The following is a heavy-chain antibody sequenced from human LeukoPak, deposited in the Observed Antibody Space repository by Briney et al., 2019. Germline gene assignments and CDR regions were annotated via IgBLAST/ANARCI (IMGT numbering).Heavy chain of an antibody. V-gene: IGHV3-20*04. CDR3: ARDRRYSSRLSYYYMDV. J-gene: IGHJ6*03. Sequence: GGSLRLSCAASGFTFDDYGMSWVRQAPGKGLEGVSGINWNGGSTGYADSVKGRFTISRDNAKNSLYLQMNSLRAEDTALYYCARDRRYSSRLSYYYMDVWGKGTTVTVSS. D-gene: IGHD6-13*01. CDR2: INWNGGST. CDR1: GFTFDDYG.